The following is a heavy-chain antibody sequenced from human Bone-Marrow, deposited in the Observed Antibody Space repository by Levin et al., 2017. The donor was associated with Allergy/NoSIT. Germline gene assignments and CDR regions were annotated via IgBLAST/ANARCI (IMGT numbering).Heavy chain of an antibody. CDR3: ARTAGSLDYSRGRYYYYYIDV. CDR1: NGSFSGYF. J-gene: IGHJ6*03. Sequence: PSETLSLTCAVYNGSFSGYFWTWVRQSPGKELEWIGEIDHGETANFNTSLKSRVTMLVDSSKNEISLNLTSGTAAAPAIYYCARTAGSLDYSRGRYYYYYIDVWGEGTTVTVSS. CDR2: IDHGETA. D-gene: IGHD4-11*01. V-gene: IGHV4-34*01.